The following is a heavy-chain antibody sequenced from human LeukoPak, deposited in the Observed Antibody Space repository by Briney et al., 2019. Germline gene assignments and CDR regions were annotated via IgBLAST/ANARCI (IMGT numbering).Heavy chain of an antibody. CDR3: AKARHIVVVTAILWSFDY. CDR2: INSDGSST. D-gene: IGHD2-21*02. J-gene: IGHJ4*02. Sequence: PGGSLRLSCVGSGFTFSSYSMSWVRQAPGKGLVWVSRINSDGSSTGYADSVKGRFTISRDNSKNTLYLQMNSLRAEDTAVYYCAKARHIVVVTAILWSFDYWGQGTLVTVSS. CDR1: GFTFSSYS. V-gene: IGHV3-74*01.